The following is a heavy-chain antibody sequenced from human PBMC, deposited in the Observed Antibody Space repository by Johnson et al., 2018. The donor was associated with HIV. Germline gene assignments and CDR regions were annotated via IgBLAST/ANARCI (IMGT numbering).Heavy chain of an antibody. CDR3: AKDLNYGSGPVDI. CDR1: GFTFSSYG. D-gene: IGHD3-10*01. CDR2: IWYDGSNK. V-gene: IGHV3-33*06. J-gene: IGHJ3*02. Sequence: VQLVESGGGVVQPGRSLRLSCAASGFTFSSYGMHWVRQAPGKGLEWVAVIWYDGSNKYYADSVKGRFTISRDNSKNTLYLQMNSLRAEDTAVYYCAKDLNYGSGPVDIWGQGTMVTVSS.